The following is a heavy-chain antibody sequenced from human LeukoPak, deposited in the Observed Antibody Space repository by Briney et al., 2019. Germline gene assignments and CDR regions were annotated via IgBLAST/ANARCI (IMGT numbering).Heavy chain of an antibody. Sequence: ASVKVSCKASGYTFDGYYIHWVRRAPGQGLEWLGWINPDKGATKTAQKFRDRVIMTTDKSLATAYMEVTNLTSDDTAVYTRSSWDCSSGSCYTNMNFDHWGQGSLVTVSP. CDR2: INPDKGAT. J-gene: IGHJ4*02. CDR1: GYTFDGYY. D-gene: IGHD2-15*01. CDR3: SSWDCSSGSCYTNMNFDH. V-gene: IGHV1-2*02.